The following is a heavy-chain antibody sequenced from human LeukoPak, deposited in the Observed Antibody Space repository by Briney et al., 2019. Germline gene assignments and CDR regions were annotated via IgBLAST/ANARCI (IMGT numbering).Heavy chain of an antibody. CDR3: ARDRGAAAPTQSWYFDL. Sequence: GGSLRLSCAASGFTFSNYGMDWVRQAPGKGLEWVAFIRSDGTIRYYSDSVKGQFIISRDNSKNTLYLQMNSLRAEDTAVYYCARDRGAAAPTQSWYFDLWGRGTLVTVSS. CDR1: GFTFSNYG. J-gene: IGHJ2*01. V-gene: IGHV3-30*02. CDR2: IRSDGTIR. D-gene: IGHD6-13*01.